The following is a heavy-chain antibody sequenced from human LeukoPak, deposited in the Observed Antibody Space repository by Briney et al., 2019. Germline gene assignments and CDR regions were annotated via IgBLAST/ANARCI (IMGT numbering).Heavy chain of an antibody. CDR2: IYDTGRT. J-gene: IGHJ4*02. Sequence: AETLSLTCTVSGGSLSSYYWSWIRQPPGRGLEWVGYIYDTGRTNYDTSLKSRVTMSADTSKTQFSLKLSSVTAADTAVYFCARVGGWEPKLHGVTFDYLGQGTLVTVSS. V-gene: IGHV4-59*01. CDR1: GGSLSSYY. CDR3: ARVGGWEPKLHGVTFDY. D-gene: IGHD1-26*01.